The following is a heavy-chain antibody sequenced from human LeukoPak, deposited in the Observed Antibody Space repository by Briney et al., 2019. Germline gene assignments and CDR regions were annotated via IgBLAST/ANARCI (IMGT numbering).Heavy chain of an antibody. CDR1: GFTFSSYA. D-gene: IGHD1-26*01. Sequence: GGSLRLSCAASGFTFSSYAMSWVRQAPGKGLEWVSGISGSGGSTYYADSVKGRFTISRDNSKNTLYLQMNSLRAEDTAVYYCARGCTYLMGPAYWGQGTLVTVSS. CDR2: ISGSGGST. J-gene: IGHJ4*02. CDR3: ARGCTYLMGPAY. V-gene: IGHV3-23*01.